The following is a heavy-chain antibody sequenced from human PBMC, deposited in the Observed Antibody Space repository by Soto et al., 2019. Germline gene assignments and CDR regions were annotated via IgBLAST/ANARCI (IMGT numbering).Heavy chain of an antibody. Sequence: EVQLLESGGGLVQPGGSLRLTFAASGFTVRNNGMIWVRQAPGKGLEWVSGISGSGDNTYYADSVKGRFTISRDNSKNTLYVQMNSLRAEDTAVYYCAKGRASGWNGGDYWGQGTLVTVSS. CDR1: GFTVRNNG. D-gene: IGHD6-19*01. CDR3: AKGRASGWNGGDY. V-gene: IGHV3-23*01. J-gene: IGHJ4*02. CDR2: ISGSGDNT.